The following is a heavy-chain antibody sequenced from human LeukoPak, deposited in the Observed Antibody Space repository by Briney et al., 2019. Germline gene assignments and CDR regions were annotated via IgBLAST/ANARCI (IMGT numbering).Heavy chain of an antibody. CDR2: IYYSGST. V-gene: IGHV4-39*01. CDR1: GGSISSSSYY. CDR3: ARQVVVPAATEGYYYYGMDV. D-gene: IGHD2-2*01. Sequence: SETLSLTCTVSGGSISSSSYYWGWIRQPPGKGLEWIGSIYYSGSTYYNPSLKSRVTISVDTSKNQFSLKLSSVTAADTAVYYCARQVVVPAATEGYYYYGMDVWGQGTTVTVSS. J-gene: IGHJ6*02.